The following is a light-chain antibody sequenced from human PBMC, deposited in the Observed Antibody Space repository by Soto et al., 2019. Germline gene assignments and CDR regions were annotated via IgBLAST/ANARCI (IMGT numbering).Light chain of an antibody. CDR2: GVS. CDR1: QSVSSSY. CDR3: QLRKT. J-gene: IGKJ1*01. Sequence: EIVLTQSPGTLSLSPGERATLSCRASQSVSSSYLAWYQQKPGQAPRLLIYGVSSRATGITDRFSGSGSGTDFTLTISRLEPEDFAVYYCQLRKTF. V-gene: IGKV3-20*01.